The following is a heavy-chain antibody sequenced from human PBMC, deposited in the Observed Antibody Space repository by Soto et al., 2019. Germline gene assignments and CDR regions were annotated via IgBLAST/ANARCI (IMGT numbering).Heavy chain of an antibody. Sequence: SETLSLTCAVYGGSFSGYYWSWIRQPPGKGLEWIGEINHSGSTNYNPSLKSRVTISVDTSKNQFTLKLSSVTAADTAVYYCARDQPVPTNCSGGSCNYRVFDYWGQGTLVTVSS. CDR3: ARDQPVPTNCSGGSCNYRVFDY. CDR1: GGSFSGYY. CDR2: INHSGST. D-gene: IGHD2-15*01. V-gene: IGHV4-34*01. J-gene: IGHJ4*02.